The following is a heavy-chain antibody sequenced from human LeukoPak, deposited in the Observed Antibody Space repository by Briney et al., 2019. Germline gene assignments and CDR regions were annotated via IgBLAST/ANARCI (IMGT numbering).Heavy chain of an antibody. J-gene: IGHJ3*02. V-gene: IGHV2-5*01. Sequence: SGPTLVKPTQTLTLTCTFSGFSLSTSGVGVGWIRQSPGKALEWLALIYWNDDKRYSPSLKSRLTITKDTSKNQVVLTMTNMDPVDTATYYCAHLPMIARGHDAFDIWGQGTMVTVSS. D-gene: IGHD3-22*01. CDR2: IYWNDDK. CDR3: AHLPMIARGHDAFDI. CDR1: GFSLSTSGVG.